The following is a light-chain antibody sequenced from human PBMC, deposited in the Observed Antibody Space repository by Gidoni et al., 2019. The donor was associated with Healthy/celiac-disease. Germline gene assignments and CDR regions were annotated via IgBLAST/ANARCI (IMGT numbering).Light chain of an antibody. Sequence: AIRMTPSPSSFSASTGDSVTITCRASQGISSYLAWYQQKPGKAPTLLIYAASTLQSGVPSRFSGSGAGTDFTLTISCLQSEDFATYYCQQYYSYPPLTFGGGTKVEIK. J-gene: IGKJ4*01. CDR2: AAS. V-gene: IGKV1-8*01. CDR3: QQYYSYPPLT. CDR1: QGISSY.